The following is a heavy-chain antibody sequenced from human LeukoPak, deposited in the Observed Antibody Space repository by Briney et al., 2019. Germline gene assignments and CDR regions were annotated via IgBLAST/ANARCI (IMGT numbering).Heavy chain of an antibody. Sequence: GGSLRLSCAASGFTVSSNYMSWVRQAPGKGLEWVSVIYSGGSTYYADSVKGRFTISRDNSKNTLYLQMNSLRAEDTAVYYCAREGVNYDYVWGSSHDAFDIWGQGTMVTVSS. V-gene: IGHV3-53*01. J-gene: IGHJ3*02. D-gene: IGHD3-16*01. CDR3: AREGVNYDYVWGSSHDAFDI. CDR2: IYSGGST. CDR1: GFTVSSNY.